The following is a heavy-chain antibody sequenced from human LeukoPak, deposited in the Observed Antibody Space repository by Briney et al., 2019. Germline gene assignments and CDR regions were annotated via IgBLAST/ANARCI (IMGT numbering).Heavy chain of an antibody. CDR3: AGQDSPWRT. CDR1: GGSVDFHY. D-gene: IGHD4-11*01. J-gene: IGHJ5*02. CDR2: INHSGST. V-gene: IGHV4-34*01. Sequence: PSETLSLTCGVFGGSVDFHYWSWIRQPPGKGLEWIAEINHSGSTNFNPSLQSRVTISLDKSKNQFSLNLTSVTAADTAVYYCAGQDSPWRTWGQGTLVIVSS.